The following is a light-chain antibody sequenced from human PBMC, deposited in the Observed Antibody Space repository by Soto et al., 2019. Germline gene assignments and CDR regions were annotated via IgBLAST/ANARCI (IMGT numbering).Light chain of an antibody. CDR3: QTWATGIRV. CDR1: GGHSSYA. Sequence: QLVLTQSPSASASLGASVKLTCTLSGGHSSYAIAWHQQQPEKGPRYLMNLNNDGSHTKGDGIPDRFSGSSSGAERYLTISSLQSEDEADYYCQTWATGIRVFGGGTKLPAL. V-gene: IGLV4-69*01. J-gene: IGLJ3*02. CDR2: LNNDGSH.